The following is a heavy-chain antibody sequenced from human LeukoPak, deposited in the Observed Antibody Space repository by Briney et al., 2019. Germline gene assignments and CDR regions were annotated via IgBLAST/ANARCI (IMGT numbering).Heavy chain of an antibody. Sequence: KAGGSLRLSCTASGFTFSNFGLNWVRQAPGKGLEWVSSISSSSSYIYYADSVKGRFTISRDNAKNSLYLQMNSLRAEDTAVYYCARGDSSSGSYWNYWGQGTLVTVSS. CDR2: ISSSSSYI. D-gene: IGHD1-26*01. CDR1: GFTFSNFG. J-gene: IGHJ4*02. V-gene: IGHV3-21*01. CDR3: ARGDSSSGSYWNY.